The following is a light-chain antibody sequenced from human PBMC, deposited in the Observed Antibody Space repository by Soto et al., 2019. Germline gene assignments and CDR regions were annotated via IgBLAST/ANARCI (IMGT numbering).Light chain of an antibody. CDR1: QAISNF. CDR2: GAS. Sequence: IQMTQSPSTLSASVGDRVTITCRASQAISNFLAWYQQKPEKVPKLLMYGASTVPSGVPSRFSGSGSGTDFTLTISSLQPEDVATYYCQNYYSAPWTFGQGTKVEIK. V-gene: IGKV1-27*01. CDR3: QNYYSAPWT. J-gene: IGKJ1*01.